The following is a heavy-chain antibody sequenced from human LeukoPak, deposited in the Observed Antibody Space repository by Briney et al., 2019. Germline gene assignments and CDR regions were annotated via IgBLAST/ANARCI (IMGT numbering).Heavy chain of an antibody. CDR3: AREVRDRDWNYAFDY. CDR2: INPNSGGT. D-gene: IGHD1-7*01. Sequence: ASVKVSCKASGYTFTGYYMHWVRQAPGQGLEWMGWINPNSGGTNYAQKFQGRVTMTRDTSISTAYMELSRLRSDDTAVYYCAREVRDRDWNYAFDYWGQGTLVTVSS. CDR1: GYTFTGYY. V-gene: IGHV1-2*02. J-gene: IGHJ4*02.